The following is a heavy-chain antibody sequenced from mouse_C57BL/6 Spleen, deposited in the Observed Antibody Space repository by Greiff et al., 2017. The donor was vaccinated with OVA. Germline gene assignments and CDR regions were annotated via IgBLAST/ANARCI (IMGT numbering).Heavy chain of an antibody. CDR2: IRNKANNHAT. Sequence: EVQVVESGGGLVQPGGSMKLSCAASGFTFSDAWMDWVRQSPEKGLEWVAEIRNKANNHATYYAESVKGRFTISRDESKSSVYRQMNSVRAEDTGIYYCTRERYYGSSSWFAYWGQGTLVTVSA. D-gene: IGHD1-1*01. CDR3: TRERYYGSSSWFAY. CDR1: GFTFSDAW. J-gene: IGHJ3*01. V-gene: IGHV6-6*01.